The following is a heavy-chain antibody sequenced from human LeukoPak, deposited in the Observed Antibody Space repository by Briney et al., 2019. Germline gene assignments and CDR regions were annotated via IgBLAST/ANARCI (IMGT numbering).Heavy chain of an antibody. CDR2: ISYDGSNK. Sequence: PGGSLRLSCAASGFTFSSYGMHWVRQAPGKGLEWVAVISYDGSNKYYADSVKGRFTISRDNSKNTLYLQMNSLRAEDTAVYYCAKDHGQQQPPWYFDLWGRGTLVTVSS. D-gene: IGHD6-13*01. J-gene: IGHJ2*01. CDR3: AKDHGQQQPPWYFDL. CDR1: GFTFSSYG. V-gene: IGHV3-30*18.